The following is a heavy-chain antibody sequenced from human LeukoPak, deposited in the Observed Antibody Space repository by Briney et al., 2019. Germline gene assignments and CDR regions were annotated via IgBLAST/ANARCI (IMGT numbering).Heavy chain of an antibody. CDR1: GGSISSSSYY. V-gene: IGHV4-39*01. J-gene: IGHJ3*02. D-gene: IGHD4-17*01. CDR2: IYYSGST. CDR3: ARQERDYGDANTFDI. Sequence: SETLSLTCTVSGGSISSSSYYWGWIRQPPGKGLEWIGSIYYSGSTYYNPSLKSRVTISVDTSKNQFSLKLSSVTAADTAVYYCARQERDYGDANTFDIWGQGTMVTVSS.